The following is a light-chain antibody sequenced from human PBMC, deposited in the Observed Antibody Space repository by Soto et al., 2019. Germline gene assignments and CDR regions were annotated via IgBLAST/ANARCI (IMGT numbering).Light chain of an antibody. J-gene: IGKJ1*01. Sequence: EVVLTQSPGTLSLFPGERATLSCRASQSVSSSYLAWYQQKPGQAPRLLIFGASSRATGIPDRFSGSGCGKDFILTISRLEPEDFAVYYCQQYGNSRGTFGKGTKVDIK. CDR3: QQYGNSRGT. V-gene: IGKV3-20*01. CDR1: QSVSSSY. CDR2: GAS.